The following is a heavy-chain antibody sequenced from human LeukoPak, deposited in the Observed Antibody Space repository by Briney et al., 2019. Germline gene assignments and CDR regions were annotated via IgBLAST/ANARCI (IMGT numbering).Heavy chain of an antibody. J-gene: IGHJ4*02. CDR3: ARDGGYCSSTSCYYGIDY. D-gene: IGHD2-2*01. CDR2: ISSSSSYI. Sequence: PGGSLRLSCAASGSTFSSYSMNWVRQAPGKGLEWVSSISSSSSYIYYADSVKGRFTISRDNAKNSLYLQMSSLRAEDTAVYYCARDGGYCSSTSCYYGIDYWGQGTLVTVSS. V-gene: IGHV3-21*01. CDR1: GSTFSSYS.